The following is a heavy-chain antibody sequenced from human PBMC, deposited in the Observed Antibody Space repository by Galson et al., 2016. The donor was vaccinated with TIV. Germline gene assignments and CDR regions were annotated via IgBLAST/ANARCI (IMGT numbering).Heavy chain of an antibody. V-gene: IGHV1-2*02. CDR3: ARGFGVLTGNYLPKDFDY. CDR2: IKPNRGDT. D-gene: IGHD3-9*01. Sequence: SVKVSCKSSGYKFIGYHVHWVRQAPGQGLEWMGWIKPNRGDTNVAQKFLGRVTMTRDTSITTAYLELSGLRSHDTSVYYCARGFGVLTGNYLPKDFDYWGQGTLVTVSS. CDR1: GYKFIGYH. J-gene: IGHJ4*02.